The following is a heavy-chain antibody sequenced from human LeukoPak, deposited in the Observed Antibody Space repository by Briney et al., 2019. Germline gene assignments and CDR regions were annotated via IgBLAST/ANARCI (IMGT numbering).Heavy chain of an antibody. CDR1: GYSFTSYW. Sequence: GESLKISCKGSGYSFTSYWIGWVRQMPGKGLEWMGIIYPGGSDTRYSPSFQGQVTISADKSISTAYLQWSSLKASDTAMYYCARHSYSSGWYVDYWGQGTLVTVSS. J-gene: IGHJ4*02. D-gene: IGHD6-19*01. CDR2: IYPGGSDT. CDR3: ARHSYSSGWYVDY. V-gene: IGHV5-51*01.